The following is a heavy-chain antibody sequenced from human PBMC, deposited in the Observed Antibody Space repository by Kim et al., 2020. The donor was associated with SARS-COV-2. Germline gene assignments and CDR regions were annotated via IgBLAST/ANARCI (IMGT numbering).Heavy chain of an antibody. Sequence: GGSLRLSCAASGFTFSSYGMHWVRQAPGKGLEWVAVISYDGSNKYYADSVKGRFTISRDNSKNTLYLQMNSLRAEDTAVYYCATGGIAAQFDYWGQGTLVTVSS. D-gene: IGHD6-6*01. CDR1: GFTFSSYG. CDR3: ATGGIAAQFDY. V-gene: IGHV3-30*03. J-gene: IGHJ4*02. CDR2: ISYDGSNK.